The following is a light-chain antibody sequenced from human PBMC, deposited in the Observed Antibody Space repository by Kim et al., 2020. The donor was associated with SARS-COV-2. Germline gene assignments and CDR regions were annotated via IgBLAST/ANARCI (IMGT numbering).Light chain of an antibody. V-gene: IGLV3-19*01. CDR1: SLRSYY. J-gene: IGLJ2*01. Sequence: LGQTVRIKCQGDSLRSYYASWYQQKPGQAPVRVIYGKNNRPSGIPDRFSGSSSGNTASLTITGAQAEDEADYYCNSRDSSGNHLVFGGGTQLTVL. CDR2: GKN. CDR3: NSRDSSGNHLV.